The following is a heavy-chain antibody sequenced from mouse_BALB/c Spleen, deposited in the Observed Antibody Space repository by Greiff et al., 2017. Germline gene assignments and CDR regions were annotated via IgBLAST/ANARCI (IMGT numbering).Heavy chain of an antibody. Sequence: EVQRVESGPELVKPGASVKISCKASGYTFTDYNMHWVKQSHGKSLEWIGYIYPYNGGTGYNQKFKSKATLTVDNSSSTAYMELRSLTSEDSAVYYCARRGNYYFDYWGQGTTLTVSS. D-gene: IGHD2-1*01. CDR3: ARRGNYYFDY. CDR2: IYPYNGGT. CDR1: GYTFTDYN. V-gene: IGHV1S29*02. J-gene: IGHJ2*01.